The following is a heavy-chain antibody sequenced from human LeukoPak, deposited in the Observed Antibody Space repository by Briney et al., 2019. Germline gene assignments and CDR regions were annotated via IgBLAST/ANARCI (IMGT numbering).Heavy chain of an antibody. J-gene: IGHJ4*02. CDR1: GFIFSNYW. D-gene: IGHD1-26*01. CDR3: TRTMGVTPFDN. CDR2: IKPDGSEK. V-gene: IGHV3-7*01. Sequence: GGSLRLSCTASGFIFSNYWMSWVRQAPGKGLEWVANIKPDGSEKFYVDSVKGRFTISRDNAEGSLHLQMNSLRAEDTSVYFCTRTMGVTPFDNWGQGTLVTVSS.